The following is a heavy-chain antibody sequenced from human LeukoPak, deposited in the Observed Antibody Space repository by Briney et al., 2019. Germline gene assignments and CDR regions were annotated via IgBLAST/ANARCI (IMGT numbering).Heavy chain of an antibody. Sequence: SETLSLTCTVSGYSISSGYYWGWIRQPPGQGLEWIGSIYHSGSTYYNPSLKSRVTISVDTSKNQFSLKLSSVTAADTAVYYCARGSLSTLFYYYMDVWGKGTTVTISS. V-gene: IGHV4-38-2*02. CDR2: IYHSGST. CDR3: ARGSLSTLFYYYMDV. D-gene: IGHD5/OR15-5a*01. J-gene: IGHJ6*03. CDR1: GYSISSGYY.